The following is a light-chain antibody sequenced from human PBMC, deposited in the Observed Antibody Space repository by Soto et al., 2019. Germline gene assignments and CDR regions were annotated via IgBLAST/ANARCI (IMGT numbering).Light chain of an antibody. Sequence: EIVMTQSPATLSVSPGERATLSCRASQSVSSSLAWYQQKPGQGPRLLIYGASTRATGVSARFSGSGSGTEFTLTISSLQSEDFAVYFCQQYNDWPRTFGQGTKVEIK. J-gene: IGKJ1*01. V-gene: IGKV3-15*01. CDR2: GAS. CDR3: QQYNDWPRT. CDR1: QSVSSS.